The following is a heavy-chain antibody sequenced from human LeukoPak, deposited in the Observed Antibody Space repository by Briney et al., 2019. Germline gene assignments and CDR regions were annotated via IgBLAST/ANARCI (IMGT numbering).Heavy chain of an antibody. V-gene: IGHV3-30*18. CDR2: ISYDGSNK. CDR1: GFTFSSYG. CDR3: AKRIGSTSLPIDY. Sequence: GRSLRLSCAASGFTFSSYGMHWVRQAPGKGLXXVAVISYDGSNKYYADSVKGRFTISRDNSKNTLYLQMNSLRAEDTAVYYCAKRIGSTSLPIDYWGQGTLVTVSS. D-gene: IGHD2-2*01. J-gene: IGHJ4*02.